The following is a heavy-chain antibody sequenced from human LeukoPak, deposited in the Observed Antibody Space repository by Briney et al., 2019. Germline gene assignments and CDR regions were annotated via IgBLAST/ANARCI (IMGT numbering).Heavy chain of an antibody. CDR2: IFPIFGTA. CDR1: GGTFSSCA. CDR3: ARAGYSNYRSYYYYYMDV. J-gene: IGHJ6*03. D-gene: IGHD4-11*01. V-gene: IGHV1-69*13. Sequence: ASVKVSCKASGGTFSSCAISWVRQAPGQGLEWMGGIFPIFGTANYAQKFQGRVTITADESTSAAYMELSSLRSEDTAVYYCARAGYSNYRSYYYYYMDVWGKGTTVTVSS.